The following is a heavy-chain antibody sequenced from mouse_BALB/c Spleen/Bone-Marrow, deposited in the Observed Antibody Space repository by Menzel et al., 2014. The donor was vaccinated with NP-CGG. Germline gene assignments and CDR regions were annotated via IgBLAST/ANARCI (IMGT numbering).Heavy chain of an antibody. D-gene: IGHD2-3*01. CDR1: GFTFSSYG. Sequence: EVQLQESGGDLVKPGGSLKLSCAASGFTFSSYGMSWVRQTPDKRLEWVATINNGSSYTFYPDSVKGRFTISRDNAKNTLYLQMSVLKSEDTAMYYCARRRDGPYAMDYWGQGTSVTVSS. V-gene: IGHV5-6*01. CDR3: ARRRDGPYAMDY. J-gene: IGHJ4*01. CDR2: INNGSSYT.